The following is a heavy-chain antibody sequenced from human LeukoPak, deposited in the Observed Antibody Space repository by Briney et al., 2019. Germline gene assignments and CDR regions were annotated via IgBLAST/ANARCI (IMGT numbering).Heavy chain of an antibody. D-gene: IGHD3-3*01. V-gene: IGHV3-21*01. Sequence: GGSLRLSCAASGFTFSSYSMNWVRQAPGKGLEWASSISSSSSYIYYADSVKGRFTISRDNAKNSLYLQMNSLRAEDTAVYYCARVGDFWSGHNDYWGQGTLVTVSS. CDR2: ISSSSSYI. CDR1: GFTFSSYS. J-gene: IGHJ4*02. CDR3: ARVGDFWSGHNDY.